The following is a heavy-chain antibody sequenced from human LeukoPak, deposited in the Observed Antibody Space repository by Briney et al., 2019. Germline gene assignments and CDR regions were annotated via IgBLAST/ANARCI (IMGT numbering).Heavy chain of an antibody. D-gene: IGHD4-17*01. V-gene: IGHV4-34*01. J-gene: IGHJ4*02. CDR3: ARVDYGDYSKDFDY. CDR1: GESFNDYY. Sequence: SETLSLTCAVYGESFNDYYWSWIRQPPGKGLEWIGEINHRGRTNYNPSLKSRVTISVDTSKNQFSLRLSSVTAADTAMYYCARVDYGDYSKDFDYWGQGILVTVSS. CDR2: INHRGRT.